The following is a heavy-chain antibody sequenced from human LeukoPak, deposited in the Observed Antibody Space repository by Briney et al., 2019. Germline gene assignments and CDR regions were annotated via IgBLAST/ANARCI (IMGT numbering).Heavy chain of an antibody. CDR1: GYTFTSYY. V-gene: IGHV1-2*02. D-gene: IGHD3-22*01. J-gene: IGHJ4*02. CDR3: ARTTMIVVDPYDY. CDR2: INPNSGGT. Sequence: ASVKVSCKASGYTFTSYYMHWVRQAPGQGLEWMGWINPNSGGTNYAQKFQGRVTMTRDTSISTAYMELSRLRSDDTAVYYCARTTMIVVDPYDYWGQGTLVTVSS.